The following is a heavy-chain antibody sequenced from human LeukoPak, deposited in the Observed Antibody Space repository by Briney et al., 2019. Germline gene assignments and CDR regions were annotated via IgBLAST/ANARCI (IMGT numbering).Heavy chain of an antibody. J-gene: IGHJ6*03. CDR3: ARDRQCSSTSCYTKVGYYYYMDV. CDR1: YYSISIGYY. CDR2: IYTSGST. V-gene: IGHV4-38-2*02. Sequence: SETLSLTCTVSYYSISIGYYWGWIRQPPGKGLEWIGRIYTSGSTNYNPSLKSRVTMSVDTSKNQFSLKLSSVTAADTAVYYCARDRQCSSTSCYTKVGYYYYMDVWGKGTTVTVSS. D-gene: IGHD2-2*02.